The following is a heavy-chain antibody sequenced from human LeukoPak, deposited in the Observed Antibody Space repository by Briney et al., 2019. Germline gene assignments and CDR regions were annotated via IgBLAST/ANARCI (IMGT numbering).Heavy chain of an antibody. J-gene: IGHJ4*02. D-gene: IGHD3-10*01. V-gene: IGHV1-24*01. CDR2: FDPEDGET. CDR1: GYTLTELS. Sequence: GASVKVPCKVSGYTLTELSMHWVRQAPGKGLEWMGGFDPEDGETIYAQKFQGRVTMTEDTSTDTAYMELSSLRSEDTAVYYCATLRETYGSGSSFDYWGQGTLVTVSS. CDR3: ATLRETYGSGSSFDY.